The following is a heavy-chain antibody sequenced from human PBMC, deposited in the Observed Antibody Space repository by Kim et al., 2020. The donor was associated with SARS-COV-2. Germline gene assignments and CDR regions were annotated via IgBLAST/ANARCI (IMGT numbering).Heavy chain of an antibody. CDR1: GFSFSDYV. J-gene: IGHJ5*02. V-gene: IGHV3-64*01. D-gene: IGHD4-17*01. CDR3: ARAMTMVTTWWFDP. CDR2: ITSRGDAT. Sequence: GGSLRLSCAASGFSFSDYVVYWVRQTPEKGLEFVSAITSRGDATHYAHSVKDRFIISRDNSQNILYLQMDNLRLEDMAVYYCARAMTMVTTWWFDPWGQGTLVTVSS.